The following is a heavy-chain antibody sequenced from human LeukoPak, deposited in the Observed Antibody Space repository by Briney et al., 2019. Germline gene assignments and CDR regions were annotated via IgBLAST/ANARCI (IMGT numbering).Heavy chain of an antibody. D-gene: IGHD2-2*01. CDR2: IYHSGST. CDR3: ARVGAVSSTSSAGYYYYYMDV. Sequence: SETLSLTCTVSGYSISSGYYWGWIRQPPGKGLEWIGSIYHSGSTNYNPSLKSRVTISVDTSKNQFSLKLSSVTAADTAVYYCARVGAVSSTSSAGYYYYYMDVWGKGTTVTVSS. V-gene: IGHV4-38-2*02. J-gene: IGHJ6*03. CDR1: GYSISSGYY.